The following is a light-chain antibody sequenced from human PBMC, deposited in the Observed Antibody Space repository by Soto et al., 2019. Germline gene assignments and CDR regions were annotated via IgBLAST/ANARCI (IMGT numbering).Light chain of an antibody. J-gene: IGLJ3*02. V-gene: IGLV2-14*01. CDR2: EVS. CDR3: SSYTYSSTWV. Sequence: QFALTQPASVSGSPGQSITISCTGTSSDVGSFNFVSWYQQHPGKAPKLMIYEVSNRPSGVSNRFSGSKSGNTASLTISGLQAEDEADYYCSSYTYSSTWVFGGGTQLTVL. CDR1: SSDVGSFNF.